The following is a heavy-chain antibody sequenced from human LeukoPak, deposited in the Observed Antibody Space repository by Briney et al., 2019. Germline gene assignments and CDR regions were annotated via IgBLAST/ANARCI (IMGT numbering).Heavy chain of an antibody. J-gene: IGHJ3*02. CDR3: AKDRGEGSGYSYGLDAFDI. Sequence: PGGSLRLSCAASGFTFDDYAMHWVRQAPGKGLEWVSGISWNSGSIGYADSVKGRFTISRDNAKNSLYLQMNSLRAEDTALYYCAKDRGEGSGYSYGLDAFDIWGQGTMVTVSS. CDR2: ISWNSGSI. D-gene: IGHD5-18*01. V-gene: IGHV3-9*01. CDR1: GFTFDDYA.